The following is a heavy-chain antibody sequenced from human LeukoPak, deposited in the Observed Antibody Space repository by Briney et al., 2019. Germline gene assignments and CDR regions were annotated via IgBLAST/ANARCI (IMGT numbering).Heavy chain of an antibody. V-gene: IGHV3-7*01. CDR2: IKQDGSET. D-gene: IGHD2-2*01. Sequence: PGGSLRLSCAASGFTIANYWMTWVRQAPGKGPEWVANIKQDGSETYYVDSVEGRFTISRDNAQNSLYLQMNSLRAEDTAAYYCARVSLRYCSSSSCSPDYWGQGTLVTVSS. CDR1: GFTIANYW. J-gene: IGHJ4*02. CDR3: ARVSLRYCSSSSCSPDY.